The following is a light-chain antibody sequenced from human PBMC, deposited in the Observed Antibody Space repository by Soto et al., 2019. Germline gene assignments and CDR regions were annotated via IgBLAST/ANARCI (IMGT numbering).Light chain of an antibody. CDR3: SSYTSSSTPYV. Sequence: QSALTQPAPVSGSPGQSITISCTGTSSDVGGYNYVSWYQQHPGKAPKLMIYDVSNRPSGVSNRFSGSKSGNTASLTISGLQAEDEADYYCSSYTSSSTPYVFGPGTKVTV. CDR1: SSDVGGYNY. CDR2: DVS. V-gene: IGLV2-14*01. J-gene: IGLJ1*01.